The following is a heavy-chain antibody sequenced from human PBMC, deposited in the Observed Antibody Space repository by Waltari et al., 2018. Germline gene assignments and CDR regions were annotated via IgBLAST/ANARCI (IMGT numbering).Heavy chain of an antibody. J-gene: IGHJ4*02. V-gene: IGHV3-13*01. CDR2: IGTAGDT. D-gene: IGHD3-10*01. CDR1: GFTFSSYD. CDR3: ARGSRSGTYEGGVDY. Sequence: EVQLVESGGGLVQPGGSLRLSCAASGFTFSSYDMHWVRQATGKGLEWVSAIGTAGDTYYPGSVKGRFTISRENATNSLYLQMNSLRAGDTAVYYCARGSRSGTYEGGVDYWGQGTLVTVSS.